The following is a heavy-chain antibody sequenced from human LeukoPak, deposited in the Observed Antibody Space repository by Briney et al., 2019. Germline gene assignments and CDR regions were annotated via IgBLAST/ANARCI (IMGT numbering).Heavy chain of an antibody. CDR3: ARDSGYSGYSDY. CDR2: ISSSSSYT. CDR1: GFTFSDYY. D-gene: IGHD5-12*01. J-gene: IGHJ4*02. V-gene: IGHV3-11*05. Sequence: PGGSLRLSCAASGFTFSDYYMSWIRQAPGKGLEWVSYISSSSSYTDYADSVKGRFTISRDNAKNSLNLQMNSLRAEDTAVYYCARDSGYSGYSDYWGQGNLVTVSS.